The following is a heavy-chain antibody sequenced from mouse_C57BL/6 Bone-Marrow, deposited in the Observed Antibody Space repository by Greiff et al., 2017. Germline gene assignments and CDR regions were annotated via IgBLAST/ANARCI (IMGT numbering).Heavy chain of an antibody. CDR1: GYTFTSYW. Sequence: QVQLQQPGAELVRPGSSVKLSCKASGYTFTSYWMDWVKQRPGQGLEWIGNIYPSDSETHYNPKFKDKATLTVDKSSSTAYMQLSSLTSEDSAVDYCARGSLRLSWFAYWGQGTLVTVSA. D-gene: IGHD3-2*02. CDR3: ARGSLRLSWFAY. J-gene: IGHJ3*01. CDR2: IYPSDSET. V-gene: IGHV1-61*01.